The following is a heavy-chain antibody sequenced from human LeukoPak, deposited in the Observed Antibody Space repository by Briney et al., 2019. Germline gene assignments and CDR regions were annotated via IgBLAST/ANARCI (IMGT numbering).Heavy chain of an antibody. CDR1: GFTFSSYS. D-gene: IGHD3-22*01. V-gene: IGHV3-21*01. CDR3: ARDVALSTYHFDSSGLLDY. CDR2: ISSSSSYI. Sequence: NPGGSLRLSCAASGFTFSSYSMNWVRQAPGKGLEWVSSISSSSSYIYYADSVKGRFTISRDNAKNSLYLQMNSLRAEDTAVYYCARDVALSTYHFDSSGLLDYWGQGTLVTVSS. J-gene: IGHJ4*02.